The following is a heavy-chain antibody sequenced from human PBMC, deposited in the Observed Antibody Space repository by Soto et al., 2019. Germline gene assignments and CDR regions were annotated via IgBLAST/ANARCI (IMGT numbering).Heavy chain of an antibody. V-gene: IGHV3-15*01. Sequence: PGGSLRLSCAASGFSFSSAWMTWVRQTPEKGLEWVGRIKSKIDGGTTDYAAPVKGRFTISRDDYENTLYLQMNSLKTEDTAVYYCTTDRFYSPAEHWGQETLVNVSS. D-gene: IGHD4-4*01. CDR1: GFSFSSAW. CDR2: IKSKIDGGTT. CDR3: TTDRFYSPAEH. J-gene: IGHJ1*01.